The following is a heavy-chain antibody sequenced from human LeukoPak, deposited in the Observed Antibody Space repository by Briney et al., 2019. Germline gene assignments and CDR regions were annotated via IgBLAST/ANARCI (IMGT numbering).Heavy chain of an antibody. CDR1: GFTFSSYW. CDR3: ASKWESDY. Sequence: PGGSLRLSCAASGFTFSSYWMSWVRQAPGKGLEWVSYISSSSGTIYYADSVKGRFTISRDNAKNSLYLQMNSLRAEDTAVYYCASKWESDYWGQGTLVTVSS. D-gene: IGHD1-26*01. CDR2: ISSSSGTI. V-gene: IGHV3-48*04. J-gene: IGHJ4*02.